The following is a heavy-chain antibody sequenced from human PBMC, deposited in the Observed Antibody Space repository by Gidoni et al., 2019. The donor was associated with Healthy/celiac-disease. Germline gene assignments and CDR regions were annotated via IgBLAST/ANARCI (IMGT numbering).Heavy chain of an antibody. CDR3: ARVLWKGAFDI. CDR1: GFTFSRYW. V-gene: IGHV3-7*01. J-gene: IGHJ3*02. D-gene: IGHD3-16*01. Sequence: EVQLVESGVGLVQPGGPLRLSCAAAGFTFSRYWMSWGRQAPGKGLEWVANIKQDGSEKYYVDSVKGRFTISRDNAKNSLYLQMNSLRAEDTAVYYCARVLWKGAFDIWGQGTMVTVSS. CDR2: IKQDGSEK.